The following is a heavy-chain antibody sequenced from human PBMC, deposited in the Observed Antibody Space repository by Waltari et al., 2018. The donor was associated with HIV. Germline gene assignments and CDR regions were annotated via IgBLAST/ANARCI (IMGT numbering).Heavy chain of an antibody. Sequence: QVQLVQSGAEVKKPGASVKVSCKISGDTSTGYDINWARRATGQGLVWLGGINPKSGNTGYSRRFEGIISMAINTSISTTYMELGGLTFQDTAVYYCVASPRGAFLVNFWGQGTQLNVSS. V-gene: IGHV1-8*01. CDR1: GDTSTGYD. CDR3: VASPRGAFLVNF. CDR2: INPKSGNT. J-gene: IGHJ4*02. D-gene: IGHD2-15*01.